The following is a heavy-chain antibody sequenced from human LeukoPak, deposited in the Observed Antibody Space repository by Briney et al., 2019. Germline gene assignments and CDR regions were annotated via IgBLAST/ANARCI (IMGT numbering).Heavy chain of an antibody. CDR2: ISYDGSNK. J-gene: IGHJ4*02. V-gene: IGHV3-30*03. D-gene: IGHD3-3*01. Sequence: PGGSLRLSCAASGFTFSSYGMHWVRQAPGKGLEWVAVISYDGSNKYYADSVKGRFTISRDNSKNSLYLQMNSLRAEDTAVYYCARDRNTDFWSGYHTNYFDYWGQGTLVTVSS. CDR1: GFTFSSYG. CDR3: ARDRNTDFWSGYHTNYFDY.